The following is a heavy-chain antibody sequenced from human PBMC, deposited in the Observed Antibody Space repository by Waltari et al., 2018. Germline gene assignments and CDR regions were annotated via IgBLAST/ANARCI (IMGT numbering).Heavy chain of an antibody. J-gene: IGHJ3*02. Sequence: QVQLTQSGPEMKKPGASVKVSCEASGYTFPTSGISWVRQATGQGLEWMGWISAYSGDTNFAQKLQDRVTMTTDTSTRTAYMELRSLRSDDTAVYYCATSVGAREGFDIWGQGTMVTVSS. CDR3: ATSVGAREGFDI. CDR1: GYTFPTSG. V-gene: IGHV1-18*01. D-gene: IGHD1-26*01. CDR2: ISAYSGDT.